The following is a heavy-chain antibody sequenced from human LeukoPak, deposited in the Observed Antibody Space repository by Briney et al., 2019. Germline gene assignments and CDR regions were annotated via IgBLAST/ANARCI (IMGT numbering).Heavy chain of an antibody. V-gene: IGHV4-34*01. CDR3: ARAPVVVAATAYWYFDL. CDR1: GGSFSGYY. D-gene: IGHD2-15*01. J-gene: IGHJ2*01. CDR2: INHSGST. Sequence: PSETLSLTCAVYGGSFSGYYWSWIRQPPGKGLEWIGDINHSGSTNYNPSLKSRVTISVDTSKNQFSLKLSSVTAADTAVYYCARAPVVVAATAYWYFDLWGRGTLVTVSS.